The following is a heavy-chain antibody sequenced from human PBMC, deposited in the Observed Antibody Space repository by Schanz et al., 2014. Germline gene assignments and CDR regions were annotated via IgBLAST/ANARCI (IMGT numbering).Heavy chain of an antibody. D-gene: IGHD3-10*01. CDR3: ARIGGSVFDY. V-gene: IGHV3-74*02. CDR1: GFTFSSYS. Sequence: EVQLVESGGGLVQPGGSLRLSCTASGFTFSSYSMNWVRQAPGKGLVWVSRINGDGSRTAYADSVKGRFTISRDNAKNTLYLQMNSLRAEDTAVYYCARIGGSVFDYWAQGTLVTVSS. CDR2: INGDGSRT. J-gene: IGHJ4*02.